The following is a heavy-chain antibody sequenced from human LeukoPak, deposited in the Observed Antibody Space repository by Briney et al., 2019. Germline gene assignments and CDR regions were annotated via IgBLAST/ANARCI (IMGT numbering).Heavy chain of an antibody. CDR3: ASPGGTFDY. Sequence: SETLSLTCAVYGGSFSGYYWSWIRQPPGKGLEWIGEINHSGSTNYNPSLKSRVTISVDRSKNQFSLKLSSVTAADTAVYYCASPGGTFDYWGQGTLVTVSS. CDR1: GGSFSGYY. CDR2: INHSGST. J-gene: IGHJ4*02. V-gene: IGHV4-34*01. D-gene: IGHD3-16*01.